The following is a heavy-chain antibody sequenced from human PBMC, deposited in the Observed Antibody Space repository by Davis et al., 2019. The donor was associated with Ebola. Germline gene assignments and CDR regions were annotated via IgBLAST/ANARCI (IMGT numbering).Heavy chain of an antibody. D-gene: IGHD4/OR15-4a*01. CDR1: GFTFSSYW. J-gene: IGHJ4*02. CDR3: AREANYYFEY. V-gene: IGHV3-74*01. Sequence: HTGGSLRLSCAASGFTFSSYWMHWVRQAPGKGLVWVSRINYDGSSTIYADSVKGRFTISRDNAKNTLHLQMNSLRAEDTAVYYCAREANYYFEYWGQGTLVTVSS. CDR2: INYDGSST.